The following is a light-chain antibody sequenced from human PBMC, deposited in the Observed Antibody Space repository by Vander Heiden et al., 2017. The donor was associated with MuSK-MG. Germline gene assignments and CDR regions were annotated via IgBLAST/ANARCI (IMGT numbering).Light chain of an antibody. CDR1: QSISNY. CDR3: QQYDSFSRT. J-gene: IGKJ1*01. Sequence: IQMTHSPSTLSASVGDRVTITCRASQSISNYLAWYQQKPGKAPKLLMYKASSLESGVPSRFSGSGSGTEFTLTISSLQPDDFATYYCQQYDSFSRTFGEGTKVEIK. CDR2: KAS. V-gene: IGKV1-5*03.